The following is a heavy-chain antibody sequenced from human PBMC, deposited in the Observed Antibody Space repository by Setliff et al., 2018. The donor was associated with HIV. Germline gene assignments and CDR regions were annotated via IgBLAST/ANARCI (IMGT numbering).Heavy chain of an antibody. V-gene: IGHV3-66*02. Sequence: GGSLRLSCAASGFIVSTYYMSWVRQAPGKGLEWVSTIYSGGSTYHADSVKGRFTLSRDTSKNTLFLQMNSLRPEDTAVYYCARVRLYNTALDYWGQRTLVTVSS. CDR2: IYSGGST. CDR3: ARVRLYNTALDY. J-gene: IGHJ4*02. CDR1: GFIVSTYY. D-gene: IGHD3-3*01.